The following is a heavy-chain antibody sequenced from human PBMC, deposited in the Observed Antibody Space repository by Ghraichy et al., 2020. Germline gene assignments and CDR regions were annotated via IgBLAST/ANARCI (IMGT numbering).Heavy chain of an antibody. V-gene: IGHV4-30-2*01. CDR3: ARKDFSFDP. J-gene: IGHJ5*02. CDR1: GGSISSGDYS. CDR2: IYDSGST. Sequence: SETLSLTCAVSGGSISSGDYSWSWIRQPPGKGLEWIGYIYDSGSTYYTPSLKSRVTISVDRSKNQFSLKRSSVTAADTAVYYCARKDFSFDPWCQGTLVTVSS.